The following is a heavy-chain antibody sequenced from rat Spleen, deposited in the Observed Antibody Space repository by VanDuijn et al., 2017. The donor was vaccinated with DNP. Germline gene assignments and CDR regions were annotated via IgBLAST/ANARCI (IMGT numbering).Heavy chain of an antibody. V-gene: IGHV4-2*01. CDR3: AKGPNYGGWSDYFDY. Sequence: EVKLVESGGGLVQPGSSLKLSCAASGFNFNDYWMGWVRQAPGKGLEWIGEINKDSSIIKYFPSLKDKLTVSRDNAQNTLYLQMSKLGSEDTATYYCAKGPNYGGWSDYFDYWGQGVTVTVSS. CDR1: GFNFNDYW. CDR2: INKDSSII. J-gene: IGHJ2*01. D-gene: IGHD1-11*01.